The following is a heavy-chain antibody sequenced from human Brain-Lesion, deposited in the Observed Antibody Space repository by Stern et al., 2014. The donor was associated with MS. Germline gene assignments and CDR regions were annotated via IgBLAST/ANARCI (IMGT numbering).Heavy chain of an antibody. V-gene: IGHV4-4*02. CDR2: SDHSGST. CDR3: ARFPASRPHVFDS. D-gene: IGHD6-13*01. J-gene: IGHJ4*02. Sequence: QMQLVESGPGLVKPSGTLSLTCAVSGGSISSSNWWSWVRQSPGKGLEWIGESDHSGSTIYNPSLKSRATVSVDKSKNRFSMNLRSVTAADTAVYFCARFPASRPHVFDSWGQGTLVTVSS. CDR1: GGSISSSNW.